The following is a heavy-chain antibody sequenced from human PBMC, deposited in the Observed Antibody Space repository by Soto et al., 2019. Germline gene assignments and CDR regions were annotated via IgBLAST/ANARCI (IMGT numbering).Heavy chain of an antibody. Sequence: QVQLVESGGGVVQPGRSLRLSCAASGFIFSSYAMHWVRQAPGKGLEWVAVISYDGSNKYYADSVKGRFTISRDKSRNTLYLEMNSLTAADRAVYYCARGAAGASGSYYSDPTPGDSWGQGTLVTVSS. CDR2: ISYDGSNK. D-gene: IGHD3-10*01. J-gene: IGHJ5*01. CDR3: ARGAAGASGSYYSDPTPGDS. V-gene: IGHV3-30-3*01. CDR1: GFIFSSYA.